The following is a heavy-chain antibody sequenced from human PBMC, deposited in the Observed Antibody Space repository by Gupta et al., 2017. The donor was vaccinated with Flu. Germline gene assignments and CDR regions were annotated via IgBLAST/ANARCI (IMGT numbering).Heavy chain of an antibody. CDR1: GGTIDSYY. CDR2: IYHDGTT. Sequence: GGTIDSYYWTWIRQPPGKRLEWIGYIYHDGTTNYNPSLKSRIIMSVDKSNKQFSLKLSSLTAADTAVYYCAGSGNYNFYDYWGQGTLVTVSS. J-gene: IGHJ4*02. CDR3: AGSGNYNFYDY. V-gene: IGHV4-59*01. D-gene: IGHD6-19*01.